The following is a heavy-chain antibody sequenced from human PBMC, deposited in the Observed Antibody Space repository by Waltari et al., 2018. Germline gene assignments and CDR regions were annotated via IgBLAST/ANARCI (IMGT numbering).Heavy chain of an antibody. J-gene: IGHJ5*02. CDR3: ARDLYSSSSGWFDP. CDR1: GGSISSYY. Sequence: QVQLQESGPGLVKPSETLSLTCTVSGGSISSYYWSWIRQPPGKGLEWIGYIYYSGSTNYNPSLKSRVTISVDTSKNQFSLKRSSVTAADTAVYYCARDLYSSSSGWFDPWGQGTLVTVSS. V-gene: IGHV4-59*01. D-gene: IGHD6-6*01. CDR2: IYYSGST.